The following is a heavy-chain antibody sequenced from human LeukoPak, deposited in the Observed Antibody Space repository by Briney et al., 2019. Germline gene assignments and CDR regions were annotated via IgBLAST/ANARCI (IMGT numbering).Heavy chain of an antibody. CDR3: ARAKGDLIDY. V-gene: IGHV3-33*01. J-gene: IGHJ4*02. D-gene: IGHD2-21*02. Sequence: GGSLRLSCTASGFNLSVYGMHWVRPAPGKGLEGVAVMWHDGSNKHYADSVKGRRTMSRDKSKNTLYLEMNSLRGEDTAVYYCARAKGDLIDYWGQGTMVIVSS. CDR1: GFNLSVYG. CDR2: MWHDGSNK.